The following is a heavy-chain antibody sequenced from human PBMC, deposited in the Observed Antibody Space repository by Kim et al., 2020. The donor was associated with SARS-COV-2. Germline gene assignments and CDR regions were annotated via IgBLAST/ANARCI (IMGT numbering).Heavy chain of an antibody. CDR2: ISYDGSNK. J-gene: IGHJ3*02. CDR1: GFTFSSYG. Sequence: GGSLRLSCAASGFTFSSYGMHWVRQAPGKGLEWVAVISYDGSNKYYADSVKGRFTISRDNSKNTLYLQMNSLRAEDTAVYYCAKDLVAPTILGAFDIWGQGTMVTVSS. CDR3: AKDLVAPTILGAFDI. V-gene: IGHV3-30*18. D-gene: IGHD6-6*01.